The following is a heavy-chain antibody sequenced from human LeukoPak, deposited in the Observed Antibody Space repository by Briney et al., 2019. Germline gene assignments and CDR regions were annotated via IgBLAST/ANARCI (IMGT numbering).Heavy chain of an antibody. CDR3: ARGKVAVAGMFDY. J-gene: IGHJ4*02. D-gene: IGHD3-10*01. CDR2: ISGSGGST. V-gene: IGHV3-23*01. CDR1: GFTFSSYG. Sequence: GGSLRLSCAASGFTFSSYGMSWVRQAPGKGLEWVSAISGSGGSTYYADSVKGRFTISRDNAKNSLYLQMNSLRAEDTALYYCARGKVAVAGMFDYWGQGTLVTVSS.